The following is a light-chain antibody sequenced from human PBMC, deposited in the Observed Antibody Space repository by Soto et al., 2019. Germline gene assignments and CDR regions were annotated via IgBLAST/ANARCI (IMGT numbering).Light chain of an antibody. CDR2: SND. CDR3: AAWDDSLNGYVV. Sequence: QAVVTQAPSASGTPGQRVTISCSGISSNIGSNTVNWYQQVPGTAPKLLIYSNDQRPSGVPDRFSGSKSGTSASLAISGLQSEDEADYYCAAWDDSLNGYVVFGGGTKLTVL. V-gene: IGLV1-44*01. CDR1: SSNIGSNT. J-gene: IGLJ2*01.